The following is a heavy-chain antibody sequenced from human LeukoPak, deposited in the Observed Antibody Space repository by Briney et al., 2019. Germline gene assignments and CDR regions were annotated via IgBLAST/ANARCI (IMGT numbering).Heavy chain of an antibody. CDR3: ARSRPYYGIDY. V-gene: IGHV4-34*01. Sequence: SETLSLTCAVYGGSFSGYYWSWIRQPPGKGPEWIGEINHSGSTNYNPSLKSRVTISVDTSKNQFSLKLSSVTAADTAVYYCARSRPYYGIDYWGQGTLVTVSS. CDR2: INHSGST. CDR1: GGSFSGYY. D-gene: IGHD3-10*01. J-gene: IGHJ4*02.